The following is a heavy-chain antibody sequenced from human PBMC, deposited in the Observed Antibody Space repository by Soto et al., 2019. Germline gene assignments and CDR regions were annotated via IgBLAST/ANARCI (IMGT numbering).Heavy chain of an antibody. CDR3: ARLKDQYRSGLNWFDP. CDR2: IYYSGST. CDR1: GGSISSYY. D-gene: IGHD6-19*01. J-gene: IGHJ5*02. V-gene: IGHV4-59*01. Sequence: SETLSLTCTVSGGSISSYYWSWIRQPPGKGLEWIGYIYYSGSTNYNPSLKSRVTISVDTSKNQFSLKLSSVTAADTAVYYFARLKDQYRSGLNWFDPWGQGTLVTVSS.